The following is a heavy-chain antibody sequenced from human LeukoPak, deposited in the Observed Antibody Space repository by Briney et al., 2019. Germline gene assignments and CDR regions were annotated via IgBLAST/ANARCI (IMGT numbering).Heavy chain of an antibody. CDR1: GYTFTSYD. Sequence: ASVKVSCKASGYTFTSYDINWVRQATGQGLEWMGWINPNSGGTNYAQKFQGRVTMTRDTSISTAYMELSSLRSEDTAVYYCARNDFWSGLVRYYYYMDVWGKGTTVTVSS. J-gene: IGHJ6*03. CDR3: ARNDFWSGLVRYYYYMDV. V-gene: IGHV1-2*02. D-gene: IGHD3-3*01. CDR2: INPNSGGT.